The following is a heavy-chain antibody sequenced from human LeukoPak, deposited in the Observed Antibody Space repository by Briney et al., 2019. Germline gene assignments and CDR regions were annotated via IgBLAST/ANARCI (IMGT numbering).Heavy chain of an antibody. CDR3: ARVVTMTYLDAFDI. CDR1: GFTFSSYR. J-gene: IGHJ3*02. CDR2: ISSSSSTI. V-gene: IGHV3-48*02. D-gene: IGHD3-22*01. Sequence: PGGSLRLSCAASGFTFSSYRMNWVCQAPGKGLEWVSYISSSSSTIYYADSVKGRFTISRDNAKNSLYLQMNSLRDEDTAVYYCARVVTMTYLDAFDIWGQGTMVTVSS.